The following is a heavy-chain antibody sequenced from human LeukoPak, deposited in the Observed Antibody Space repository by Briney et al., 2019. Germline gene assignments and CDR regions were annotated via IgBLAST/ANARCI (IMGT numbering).Heavy chain of an antibody. V-gene: IGHV5-51*01. D-gene: IGHD2-15*01. J-gene: IGHJ4*02. CDR1: GYTFTSYW. CDR3: ARSFCSGGSCYSPDY. CDR2: IYPSDSDS. Sequence: GESLKISCKGSGYTFTSYWIGWVRQMPGKGLEWMGVIYPSDSDSRYSPSFQGQVTISADKSISTAYLQWSSLKASDTAMYYCARSFCSGGSCYSPDYWGQGTLVTVSS.